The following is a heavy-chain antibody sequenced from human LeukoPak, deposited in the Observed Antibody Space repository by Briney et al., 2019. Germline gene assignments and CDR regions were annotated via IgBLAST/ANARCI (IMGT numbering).Heavy chain of an antibody. D-gene: IGHD6-13*01. J-gene: IGHJ4*02. CDR2: ISGSGGST. V-gene: IGHV3-23*01. CDR1: GFTFSSYA. Sequence: GGSLRLSCAASGFTFSSYAMSWVRQAPGKGLEWVSAISGSGGSTYYADSVKGRFTISRDNSKNTLYLLMNTLRAEDTAVYYCAKDRVPHCTKGVCRDSSSWSFDYWGQGTLVTVAS. CDR3: AKDRVPHCTKGVCRDSSSWSFDY.